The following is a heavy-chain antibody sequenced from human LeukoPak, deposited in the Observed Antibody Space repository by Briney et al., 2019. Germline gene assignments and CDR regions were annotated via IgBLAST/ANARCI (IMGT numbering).Heavy chain of an antibody. Sequence: GGSLRLSCAASGFTFRSYWMSWVRQVPGKGLEWVANIKQDGSEKNYVDSVKGRFTISRDNAKNSVYLQMNSLRVEDTAVYYCARAGGSSWADYWGQGTLVTVSS. J-gene: IGHJ4*02. D-gene: IGHD6-13*01. CDR2: IKQDGSEK. V-gene: IGHV3-7*01. CDR1: GFTFRSYW. CDR3: ARAGGSSWADY.